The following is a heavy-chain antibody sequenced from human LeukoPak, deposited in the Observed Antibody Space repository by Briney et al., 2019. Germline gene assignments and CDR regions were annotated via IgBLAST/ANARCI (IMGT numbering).Heavy chain of an antibody. CDR2: IYYSGST. V-gene: IGHV4-31*03. CDR3: ARDRCGGDCYSTSRRNAFDI. D-gene: IGHD2-21*02. Sequence: SQTLSLTCTVSGGSISDAAYYWSWIRQHPGEGLKWIGYIYYSGSTSYNPSLKSRVTMSVDTSKNQFSLKVSSVTAADTAVYYCARDRCGGDCYSTSRRNAFDIWGQGTMVTVSS. CDR1: GGSISDAAYY. J-gene: IGHJ3*02.